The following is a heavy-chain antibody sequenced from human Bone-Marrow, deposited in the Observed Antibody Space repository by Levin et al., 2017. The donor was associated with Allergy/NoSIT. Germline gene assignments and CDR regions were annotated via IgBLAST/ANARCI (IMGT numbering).Heavy chain of an antibody. D-gene: IGHD3-10*01. V-gene: IGHV3-53*01. Sequence: PGGSLRLSCAASWFTVSSNHMSWVRQAPGKGLEWVSLIYSGGRGYYADSVRGRFTISRDNSKNTLYLQLNSLRAEDTAVYYCAIYGSGNDYSAFDIWGQGIMVTVSS. J-gene: IGHJ3*02. CDR2: IYSGGRG. CDR1: WFTVSSNH. CDR3: AIYGSGNDYSAFDI.